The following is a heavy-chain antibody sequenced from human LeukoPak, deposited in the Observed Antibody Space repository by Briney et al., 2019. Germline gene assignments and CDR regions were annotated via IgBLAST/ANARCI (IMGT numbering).Heavy chain of an antibody. CDR1: GASINIYTYY. V-gene: IGHV4-39*07. J-gene: IGHJ6*03. Sequence: SETLTLTCTVSGASINIYTYYWGWIRQPPGKGLEWIGSVSYSGSPYYNPSLTSRATISVDTSRNQVSLKLSSVTAADTAVYYCARNYYMDVWGKGTTVTVSS. CDR2: VSYSGSP. CDR3: ARNYYMDV.